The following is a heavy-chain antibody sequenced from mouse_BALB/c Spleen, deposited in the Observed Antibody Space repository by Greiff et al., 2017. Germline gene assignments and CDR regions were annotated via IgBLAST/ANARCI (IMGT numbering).Heavy chain of an antibody. D-gene: IGHD2-1*01. Sequence: EVHLVESGGGLVQPGGSLKLSCAASGFTFSSYGMSWVRQTPDKRLELVATINSNGGSTYYPDSVKGRFTISRDNAKNTLYLQMSSLKSEDTAMYYCARDYGNSWFAYWGQGTLVTVSA. CDR2: INSNGGST. CDR3: ARDYGNSWFAY. J-gene: IGHJ3*01. CDR1: GFTFSSYG. V-gene: IGHV5-6-3*01.